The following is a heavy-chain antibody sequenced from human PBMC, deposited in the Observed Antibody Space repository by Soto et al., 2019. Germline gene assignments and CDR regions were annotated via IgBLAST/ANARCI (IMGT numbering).Heavy chain of an antibody. J-gene: IGHJ4*02. CDR2: INHSGST. V-gene: IGHV4-34*01. CDR3: ASLGTTVSALDS. D-gene: IGHD4-4*01. CDR1: GGSFSGYY. Sequence: SETLSLTCAVYGGSFSGYYWSWIRQPPGKGLEWIGEINHSGSTNYNPSLKSRVTISVDKSKNQFSLKLSSVTAADTAVYHCASLGTTVSALDSWGPGTLVTVPQ.